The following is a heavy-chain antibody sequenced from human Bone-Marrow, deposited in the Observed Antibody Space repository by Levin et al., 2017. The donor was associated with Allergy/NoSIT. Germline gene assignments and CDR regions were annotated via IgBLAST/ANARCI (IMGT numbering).Heavy chain of an antibody. J-gene: IGHJ6*02. Sequence: GESLRLSCATSGFPFSTYGMAWVRQAPGKGLEWVASITSTSKYIHYADSVKGRFTISRDNANNSLSLQMNRLRGEDTAVYYCARAAGAAGRGGMDVWGQGTTVTVSS. CDR3: ARAAGAAGRGGMDV. V-gene: IGHV3-21*01. D-gene: IGHD6-13*01. CDR1: GFPFSTYG. CDR2: ITSTSKYI.